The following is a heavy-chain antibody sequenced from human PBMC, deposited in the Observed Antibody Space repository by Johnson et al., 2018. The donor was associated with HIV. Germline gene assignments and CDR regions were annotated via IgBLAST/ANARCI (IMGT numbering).Heavy chain of an antibody. CDR2: IRYDGSKQ. CDR3: ARDSDISLGVAGAFDI. V-gene: IGHV3-30*02. CDR1: GFTFSRYG. Sequence: VQLVESGGGVVQTGGSLRLSCAASGFTFSRYGMHWVRQAPGKGLEWVAFIRYDGSKQYYVYSVKGRFTISRDNAKNSLYLQINSLRAEDTAVYYCARDSDISLGVAGAFDIWGQGTMVTVSA. D-gene: IGHD3-9*01. J-gene: IGHJ3*02.